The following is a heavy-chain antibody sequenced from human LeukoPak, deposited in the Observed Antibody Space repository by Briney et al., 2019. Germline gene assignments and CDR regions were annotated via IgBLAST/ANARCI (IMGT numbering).Heavy chain of an antibody. D-gene: IGHD6-19*01. V-gene: IGHV3-23*01. CDR3: AKMSSSGWYVSGYFDY. Sequence: GGSLRLSCAASGFTFSSYAMSWVRQAPGKGLEWVSAISGSGGSTYYADSVKGRFTISRDNSKNTPYLQMNSLRAEDTAVYYCAKMSSSGWYVSGYFDYWSQGTLVTVSS. CDR1: GFTFSSYA. J-gene: IGHJ4*02. CDR2: ISGSGGST.